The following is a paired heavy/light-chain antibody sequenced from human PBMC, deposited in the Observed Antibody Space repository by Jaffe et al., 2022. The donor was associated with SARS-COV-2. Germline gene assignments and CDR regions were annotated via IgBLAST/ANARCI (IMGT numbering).Light chain of an antibody. J-gene: IGKJ3*01. Sequence: EIVLTQSPATLSLSPGERATLSCRASQSVNSDLAWYQQKPGQPPRLLIYDASNRAIGIPRRFSGSGSGTDFTLTISSLEPEDFAVYYCHQCSNWPFTFGPGTKVDIK. CDR2: DAS. V-gene: IGKV3-11*01. CDR3: HQCSNWPFT. CDR1: QSVNSD.
Heavy chain of an antibody. Sequence: QVQLVESGGGVVQPGRSLRLSCAASGFTFSSYGMHWVRQAPGKGLEWVGVIRYDGSEAYYADSVKGRFAISRDNSKNTLFLQMSSLRVEDTAVYYCARDLRYTSSSPHSLVRGHMPGFWGQGTLLSVSS. V-gene: IGHV3-33*01. CDR1: GFTFSSYG. D-gene: IGHD3-10*01. CDR3: ARDLRYTSSSPHSLVRGHMPGF. J-gene: IGHJ4*02. CDR2: IRYDGSEA.